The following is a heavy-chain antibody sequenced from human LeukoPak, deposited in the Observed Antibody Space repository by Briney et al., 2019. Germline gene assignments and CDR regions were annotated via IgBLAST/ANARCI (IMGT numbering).Heavy chain of an antibody. CDR1: GFTFSSHW. CDR3: ARADGSGNYPL. D-gene: IGHD3-10*01. Sequence: GGSLRLSCAASGFTFSSHWMHWVRQAPGKGLVWVSHISSDGSSTSYADSVKGRFTISRDNAKNTLYLQMNSLRAEDTAVYYCARADGSGNYPLWGQGTLVTVSS. J-gene: IGHJ4*02. CDR2: ISSDGSST. V-gene: IGHV3-74*01.